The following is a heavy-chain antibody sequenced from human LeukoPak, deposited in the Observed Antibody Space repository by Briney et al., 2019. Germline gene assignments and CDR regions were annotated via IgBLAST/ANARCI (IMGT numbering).Heavy chain of an antibody. Sequence: PSETLSLTCTVSGGSISSGSYYWSWIRQPAGKGLEFIGRIYTTGMTNYNPCLKSRVSMSVDTYKNQFSLELRSVTAADTAVYFCARAGYTISSYRFDYWGQGALVTVSS. CDR2: IYTTGMT. D-gene: IGHD3-16*02. V-gene: IGHV4-61*02. CDR1: GGSISSGSYY. CDR3: ARAGYTISSYRFDY. J-gene: IGHJ4*02.